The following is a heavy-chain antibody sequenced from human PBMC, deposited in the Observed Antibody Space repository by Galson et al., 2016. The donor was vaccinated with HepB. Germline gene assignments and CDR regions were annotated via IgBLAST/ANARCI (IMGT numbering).Heavy chain of an antibody. CDR2: IYHSGNA. D-gene: IGHD5-18*01. CDR3: AREYTYDHYFDY. V-gene: IGHV4-31*03. Sequence: TLSLTCTVSGGSISSGGYYWSWIRHHPGEGLEWIGYIYHSGNAYYNASLKSRVTISVDTSKNQFFLKLTSLTAADTAVYYCAREYTYDHYFDYWGQGTLVTVSS. J-gene: IGHJ4*02. CDR1: GGSISSGGYY.